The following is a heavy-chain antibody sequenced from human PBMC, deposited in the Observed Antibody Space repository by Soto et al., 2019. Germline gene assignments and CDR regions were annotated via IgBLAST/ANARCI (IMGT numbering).Heavy chain of an antibody. J-gene: IGHJ4*02. V-gene: IGHV1-69*08. Sequence: QVPLVQSGAEVKKPGSSVKASCKASGGTFSSYTISWVRQAPGQGLEWMGRIIPILGIASYAQKFQGRVTITADKSTSTAYMELSSIRTEDTAVYYCARDHAHSSGWFVGGDYWGQGTLVTVSS. CDR1: GGTFSSYT. CDR3: ARDHAHSSGWFVGGDY. D-gene: IGHD6-19*01. CDR2: IIPILGIA.